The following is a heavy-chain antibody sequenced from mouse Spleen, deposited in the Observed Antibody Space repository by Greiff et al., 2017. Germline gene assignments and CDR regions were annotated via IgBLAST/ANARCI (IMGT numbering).Heavy chain of an antibody. CDR1: GYSFTGYF. CDR2: INPYNGDT. CDR3: ARSGVVATDYFDY. V-gene: IGHV1-20*01. J-gene: IGHJ2*01. Sequence: EVQLQQSGPELVKPGDSVKISCKASGYSFTGYFMNWVMQSHGKSLEWIGRINPYNGDTFYNQKFKGKATLTVDKSSSTAHMELRSLTSEDSAVYYCARSGVVATDYFDYWGQGTTLTVSS. D-gene: IGHD1-1*01.